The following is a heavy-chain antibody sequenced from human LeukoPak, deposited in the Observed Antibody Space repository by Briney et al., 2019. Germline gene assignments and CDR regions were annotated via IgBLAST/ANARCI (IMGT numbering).Heavy chain of an antibody. J-gene: IGHJ3*02. CDR2: ISSSSTTI. CDR1: GFTFSSYS. D-gene: IGHD2-15*01. V-gene: IGHV3-48*01. CDR3: ASEGGGSFDAFDI. Sequence: GGSLRLSCAASGFTFSSYSMMWVRQAPGKGLEWVSYISSSSTTIHYADSVKGRFTISRDNAKNSVYLQMNSLRAEDTAVYYCASEGGGSFDAFDIWGQGTMVTVSS.